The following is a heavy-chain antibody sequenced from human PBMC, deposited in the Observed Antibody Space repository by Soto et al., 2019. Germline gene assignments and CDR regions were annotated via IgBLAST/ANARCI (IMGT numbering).Heavy chain of an antibody. V-gene: IGHV1-69*13. Sequence: SVKVSCKASGGTFSSYAISWVRQAPGQGLEWMGGIIPIFGTANYAQKLQGRVTVTADESTSTAYMELSGLNSEDTAVYYCATPTPLRGAMITNINFDFWGQGTPVPVS. J-gene: IGHJ4*02. CDR3: ATPTPLRGAMITNINFDF. CDR1: GGTFSSYA. D-gene: IGHD3-10*01. CDR2: IIPIFGTA.